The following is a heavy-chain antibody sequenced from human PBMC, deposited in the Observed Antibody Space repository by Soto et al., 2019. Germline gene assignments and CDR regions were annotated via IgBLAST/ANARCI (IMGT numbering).Heavy chain of an antibody. CDR3: ARDRDCTSTSCSPSAFDI. CDR2: IWYDGSNK. V-gene: IGHV3-33*01. CDR1: GFTFSSYG. J-gene: IGHJ3*02. Sequence: PGGSLRLSCAASGFTFSSYGMHWVRQAPGKGLEWVAVIWYDGSNKYYADSVKGRFTISRDNSKNTLYLQMNSLRVEDTAVYFCARDRDCTSTSCSPSAFDIWGQGTMVTVSS. D-gene: IGHD2-2*01.